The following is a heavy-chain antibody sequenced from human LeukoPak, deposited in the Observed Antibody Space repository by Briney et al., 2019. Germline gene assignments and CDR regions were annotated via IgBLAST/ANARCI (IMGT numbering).Heavy chain of an antibody. D-gene: IGHD3-22*01. CDR3: ARALYYDSSGLLDY. CDR1: GGSISSYY. J-gene: IGHJ4*02. CDR2: IYYSGST. V-gene: IGHV4-39*01. Sequence: SETLSLTCTVSGGSISSYYWGWIRQPPGKGLEWIGSIYYSGSTYYNPSLKSRVTISVDTSKNQFSLKLSSVTAADTAVYYCARALYYDSSGLLDYWGQGTLVTVSS.